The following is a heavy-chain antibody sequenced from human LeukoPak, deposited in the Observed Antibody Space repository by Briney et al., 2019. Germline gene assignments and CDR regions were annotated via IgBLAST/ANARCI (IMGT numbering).Heavy chain of an antibody. D-gene: IGHD3-10*01. Sequence: SETLSLTCTVSGGSISTYYGNWIRQAPGKALEWIGYIYYTGKTYYNPSLEGRVTILVDTSRNHFSVKLSSVTAADTAVYYCARSQNYYGSGDYWSQGTLVTVSS. CDR2: IYYTGKT. CDR3: ARSQNYYGSGDY. J-gene: IGHJ4*02. V-gene: IGHV4-59*01. CDR1: GGSISTYY.